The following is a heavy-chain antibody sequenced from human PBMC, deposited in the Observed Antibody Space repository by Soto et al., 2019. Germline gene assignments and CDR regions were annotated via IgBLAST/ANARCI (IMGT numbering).Heavy chain of an antibody. CDR3: ARDLGYCSSTSCYVAAFDI. CDR1: GFTFSDYY. V-gene: IGHV3-11*01. Sequence: QVQLVESGGGLVKPGGSLRLSCAASGFTFSDYYMSWIRQAPGKGLDCVSYISSSGNTIYYADSVKSRFTISRDNAKNSLYRQMNSLRAEDTAVYYCARDLGYCSSTSCYVAAFDIWGQGTMVTVSS. CDR2: ISSSGNTI. J-gene: IGHJ3*02. D-gene: IGHD2-2*01.